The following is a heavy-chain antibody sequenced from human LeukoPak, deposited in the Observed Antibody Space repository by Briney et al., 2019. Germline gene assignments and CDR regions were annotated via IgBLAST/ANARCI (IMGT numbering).Heavy chain of an antibody. CDR1: GYTFTNYA. CDR2: INAGNADT. Sequence: ASVKVSCKASGYTFTNYAIQWVRQAPGRRLEWMGWINAGNADTRYSQEFQGRVTMTRNTSISTAYMELSSLRSEDTAVYYCARGYGGYDYAYYYSYMDVWGKGTTVTISS. CDR3: ARGYGGYDYAYYYSYMDV. D-gene: IGHD5-12*01. J-gene: IGHJ6*03. V-gene: IGHV1-3*03.